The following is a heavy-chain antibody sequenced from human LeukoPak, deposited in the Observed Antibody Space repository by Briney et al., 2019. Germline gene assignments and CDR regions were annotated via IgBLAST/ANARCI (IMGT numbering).Heavy chain of an antibody. V-gene: IGHV4-59*01. CDR1: GGSISSYY. CDR2: IYYSGST. CDR3: ARKGYGDYAMDY. Sequence: SETLSLTCTVSGGSISSYYWSWIRQPPGKGLEWIGYIYYSGSTNYNPSLKSRVTISVDTSKNQFSLKLSSATAADTAVYYCARKGYGDYAMDYWGQGTLVTVSS. J-gene: IGHJ4*02. D-gene: IGHD4-17*01.